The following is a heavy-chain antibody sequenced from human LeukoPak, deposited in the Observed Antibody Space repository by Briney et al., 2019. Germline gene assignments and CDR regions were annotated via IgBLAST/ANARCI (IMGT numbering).Heavy chain of an antibody. J-gene: IGHJ4*02. CDR1: GYTFTSYG. D-gene: IGHD6-6*01. Sequence: ASVKVSCKASGYTFTSYGISWVRQAPGQGLEWMGWISAYNGDTNYAQKLQGRATMTTDTSTSTAYMELRSLRSDDTAVYYCARGIAARLYFDYWGQGTLVTVSS. CDR3: ARGIAARLYFDY. V-gene: IGHV1-18*01. CDR2: ISAYNGDT.